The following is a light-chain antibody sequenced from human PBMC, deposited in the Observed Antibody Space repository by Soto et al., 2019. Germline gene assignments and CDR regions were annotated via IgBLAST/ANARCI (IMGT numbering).Light chain of an antibody. J-gene: IGKJ5*01. Sequence: EIVLTQSPGTLSLSPGESATLSCRASQSVSSSFLAWYQHKPGQAPRLLIYAASSRATGIPDRFSGSGSGTDFTLTISRLEPEDFAVYYCQQYGSSPYTFGQGTRLEI. CDR1: QSVSSSF. V-gene: IGKV3-20*01. CDR2: AAS. CDR3: QQYGSSPYT.